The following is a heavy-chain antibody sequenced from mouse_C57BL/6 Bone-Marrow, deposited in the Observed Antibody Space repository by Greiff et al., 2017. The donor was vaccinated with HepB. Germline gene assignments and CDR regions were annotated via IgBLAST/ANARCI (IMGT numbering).Heavy chain of an antibody. CDR2: IDPETGGT. Sequence: QVQLQQSGAELVRPGASVTLSCKASGYTFTDYEMHWVKQTPVHGLEWIGAIDPETGGTAYNQKFKGKAILTADKSSSTAYMELRSLTSEDSAVYYCTRRGGDGYSFAYWGQGTLVTVSA. V-gene: IGHV1-15*01. CDR3: TRRGGDGYSFAY. D-gene: IGHD2-3*01. CDR1: GYTFTDYE. J-gene: IGHJ3*01.